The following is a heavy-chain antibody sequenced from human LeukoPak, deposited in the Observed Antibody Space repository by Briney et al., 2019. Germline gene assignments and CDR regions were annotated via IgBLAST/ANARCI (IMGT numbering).Heavy chain of an antibody. CDR2: ISSSGSAI. Sequence: QSGGSLRHSCAASGRPIRCYRIRWVRQAPGKGLEWVSYISSSGSAIYYVDSVKGRFTVSSNNAKNSLFQKIIIPKADHTAVYYCVRVKGSYFDYWGQGALVTVSS. CDR3: VRVKGSYFDY. CDR1: GRPIRCYR. V-gene: IGHV3-48*01. J-gene: IGHJ4*02. D-gene: IGHD2-15*01.